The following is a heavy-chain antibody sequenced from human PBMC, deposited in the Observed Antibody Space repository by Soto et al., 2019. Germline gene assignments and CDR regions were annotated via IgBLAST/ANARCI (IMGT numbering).Heavy chain of an antibody. J-gene: IGHJ4*02. CDR2: ITNSGDST. V-gene: IGHV3-23*01. D-gene: IGHD3-10*01. CDR1: GFTFSSYA. Sequence: EVQLLESGGGLVQPGGSLRLSCAVSGFTFSSYAMSWVRQAPGKGLEWVSSITNSGDSTDFADSVKGRFAISRDNSKNTLSLQMSSLRAEDTAVYVCARGGRVRGVIDYWGQGTLVTVSS. CDR3: ARGGRVRGVIDY.